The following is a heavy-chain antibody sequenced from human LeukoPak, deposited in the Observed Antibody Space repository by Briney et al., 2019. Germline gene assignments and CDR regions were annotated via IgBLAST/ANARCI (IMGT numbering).Heavy chain of an antibody. Sequence: ASVKVSCKASGYTFTSYYMHWVRQAPGQGLEWMGIINPSGGSTSYAQKFQGRVTMTRDTSTSTVYMELSSLRSEDTAVCYCARDRIQLWAFDYWGQGTLVTVSS. J-gene: IGHJ4*02. V-gene: IGHV1-46*01. D-gene: IGHD5-18*01. CDR1: GYTFTSYY. CDR3: ARDRIQLWAFDY. CDR2: INPSGGST.